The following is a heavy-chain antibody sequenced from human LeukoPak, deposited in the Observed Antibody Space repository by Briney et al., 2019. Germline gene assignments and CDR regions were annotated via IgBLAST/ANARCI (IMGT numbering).Heavy chain of an antibody. J-gene: IGHJ5*02. V-gene: IGHV3-21*01. CDR2: ISSSSIVI. CDR1: GFTFSSYA. CDR3: ARDGSTWFNLFDP. D-gene: IGHD6-13*01. Sequence: GGSLRLSCAVYGFTFSSYAMNWDSQAQGKGMEWDSSISSSSIVIYYTDSVRGRVTISRDNTKKSPYLQMSSLEAEDTAVYYCARDGSTWFNLFDPWGEGSLVTVS.